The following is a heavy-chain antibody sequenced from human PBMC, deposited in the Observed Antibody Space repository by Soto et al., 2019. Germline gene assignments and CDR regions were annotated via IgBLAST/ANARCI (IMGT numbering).Heavy chain of an antibody. CDR2: ISGSDGRT. D-gene: IGHD5-18*01. J-gene: IGHJ4*02. Sequence: GFRRLSCAASGFTFSSYVMSWVRQAPWKWLEWVSTISGSDGRTYSTESVKGRFTISRDNSRNTAYLQMNSLRVEDTAVYYCAKGVSQYTPLALFDYWGRETMV. CDR3: AKGVSQYTPLALFDY. V-gene: IGHV3-23*01. CDR1: GFTFSSYV.